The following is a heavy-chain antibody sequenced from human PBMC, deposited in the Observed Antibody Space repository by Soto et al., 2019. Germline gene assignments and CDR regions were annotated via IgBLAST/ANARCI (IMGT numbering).Heavy chain of an antibody. D-gene: IGHD2-2*01. CDR3: AREVFVVVPAVRGNWFDP. Sequence: PSETLSLTCTVSGGSISSGGYYWSWIRQHPGKGLEWIGYIYYSGSTYYNPSLKSRVTISVDTSKNQFSLKLSSVTAADTAVYYCAREVFVVVPAVRGNWFDPWGQGTLVTVSS. J-gene: IGHJ5*02. V-gene: IGHV4-31*03. CDR1: GGSISSGGYY. CDR2: IYYSGST.